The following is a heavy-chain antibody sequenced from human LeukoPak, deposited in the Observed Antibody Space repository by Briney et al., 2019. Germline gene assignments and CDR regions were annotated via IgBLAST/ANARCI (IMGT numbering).Heavy chain of an antibody. V-gene: IGHV4-61*02. D-gene: IGHD3-3*01. Sequence: PSETLSLTCTVSGGSISSGSYYWSWIRQPAGKGLEWIVRIYTSGSTNYNPSLKSRVTISVDTSKNQFSLKLSSVTAADTAVYYCASAKTDFWSGYYSYWGQGTLVTVSS. CDR2: IYTSGST. CDR3: ASAKTDFWSGYYSY. J-gene: IGHJ4*02. CDR1: GGSISSGSYY.